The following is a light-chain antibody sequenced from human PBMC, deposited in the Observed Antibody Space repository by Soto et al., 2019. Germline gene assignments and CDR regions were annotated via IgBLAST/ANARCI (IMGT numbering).Light chain of an antibody. J-gene: IGLJ1*01. Sequence: QSVLTQPASVSGSPGQSISISCTGTSSDVGGYDYVSWYQQHPGKAHKLMIYDVTHRPSGVSNRFSGSKSGNTASLTISGLQAEDEADYYCASYVGSSTYLFGTGTKVTVL. CDR2: DVT. CDR1: SSDVGGYDY. V-gene: IGLV2-14*01. CDR3: ASYVGSSTYL.